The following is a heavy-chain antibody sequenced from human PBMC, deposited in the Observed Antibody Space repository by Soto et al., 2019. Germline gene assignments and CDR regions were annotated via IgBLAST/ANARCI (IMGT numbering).Heavy chain of an antibody. CDR1: GGSISSGGYY. J-gene: IGHJ4*02. Sequence: PSETLSLTCTVSGGSISSGGYYWSWIRQHPGEGLEWIGYIYYSGSTYYNPSLKSRVTISVDTSKNQFSLKLSSVTAADTAVYYCAREVDSSGYYMDLWGQGTLVTVSS. D-gene: IGHD3-22*01. CDR2: IYYSGST. CDR3: AREVDSSGYYMDL. V-gene: IGHV4-31*03.